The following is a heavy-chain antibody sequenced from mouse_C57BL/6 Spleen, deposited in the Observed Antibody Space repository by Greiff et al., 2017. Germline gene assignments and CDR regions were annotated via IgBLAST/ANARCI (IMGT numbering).Heavy chain of an antibody. CDR2: IYTGGGYT. CDR1: GFTFSNYW. D-gene: IGHD2-4*01. CDR3: AGKDYGHPYYFDY. V-gene: IGHV1-63*01. J-gene: IGHJ2*01. Sequence: VQLVESGAGLVRPGTSVKISCTASGFTFSNYWIGWAQQIPGHGLEWIGDIYTGGGYTNYNEKFKGKATLTADKSSSTAYMQFSSLTSEDSAIYYCAGKDYGHPYYFDYWGQGTTLTVSS.